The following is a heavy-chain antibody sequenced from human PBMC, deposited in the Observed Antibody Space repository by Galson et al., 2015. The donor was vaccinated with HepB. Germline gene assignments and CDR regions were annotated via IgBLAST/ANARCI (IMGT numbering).Heavy chain of an antibody. D-gene: IGHD4-17*01. Sequence: SVKVSCKASGGTFSSYAISWVRQAPGQGLEWMGGIIPIFGTANYAQKFQGRVTITADKSTSTAYMELSSLRSEDTAVYYCARGVNYGDFALDYWGQGTLVTVSS. J-gene: IGHJ4*02. CDR3: ARGVNYGDFALDY. V-gene: IGHV1-69*06. CDR1: GGTFSSYA. CDR2: IIPIFGTA.